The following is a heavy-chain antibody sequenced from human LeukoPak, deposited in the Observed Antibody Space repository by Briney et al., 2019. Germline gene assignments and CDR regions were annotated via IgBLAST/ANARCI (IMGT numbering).Heavy chain of an antibody. J-gene: IGHJ4*02. CDR2: ISSSSSYI. D-gene: IGHD5-12*01. CDR1: GFTFSSYS. CDR3: ARDDLAITTVDYFDY. V-gene: IGHV3-21*01. Sequence: PGGSLRLSCAASGFTFSSYSMNWVRQAPGKGLEWVSSISSSSSYIYYADSVKGRFTISRDNAKNSLYLQMNSLRAEDTAVYYCARDDLAITTVDYFDYWGQGTLVTVSS.